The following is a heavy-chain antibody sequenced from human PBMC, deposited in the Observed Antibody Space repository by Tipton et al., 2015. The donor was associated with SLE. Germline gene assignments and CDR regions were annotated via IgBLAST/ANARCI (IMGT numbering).Heavy chain of an antibody. CDR1: GGSISGYY. CDR2: IYHSGST. Sequence: TLSLTCTASGGSISGYYWNWFRQPPGRELEWIGYIYHSGSTNYNPSLKSRVTMSVDTSKNQFSLKLSSVTTADTAVYYCARDLGAGWGGHWYFDLWGRGTLLTVSS. CDR3: ARDLGAGWGGHWYFDL. J-gene: IGHJ2*01. V-gene: IGHV4-59*01. D-gene: IGHD3-16*01.